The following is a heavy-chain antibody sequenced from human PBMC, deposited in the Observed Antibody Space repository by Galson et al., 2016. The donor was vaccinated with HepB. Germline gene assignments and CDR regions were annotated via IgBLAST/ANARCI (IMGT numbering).Heavy chain of an antibody. J-gene: IGHJ4*02. CDR3: ARVGRLDFWSGFYVPPFVY. D-gene: IGHD3-3*01. Sequence: TLSLTCTVSGGSITSDGYYWSWIRQHPGKGLEWIGYIYYSGTTYYNLSLKSRVTISVDTSKNQFSLKLSSVTAADTAVYYCARVGRLDFWSGFYVPPFVYWGQGTLVAVSS. CDR1: GGSITSDGYY. V-gene: IGHV4-31*03. CDR2: IYYSGTT.